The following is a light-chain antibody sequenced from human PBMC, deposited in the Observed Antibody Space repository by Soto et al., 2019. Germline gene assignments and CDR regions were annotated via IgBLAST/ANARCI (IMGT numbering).Light chain of an antibody. J-gene: IGKJ2*01. Sequence: EIVLTQSPATLSLSPGERATLSCRASQSVSSYLAWYQQTPGQAPRLLIYDASNRATGIPARFSGSESGTDFTLTISSLEPEDFAVYYCQQRGNWPRTFGQGTKLEIK. CDR2: DAS. CDR1: QSVSSY. CDR3: QQRGNWPRT. V-gene: IGKV3-11*01.